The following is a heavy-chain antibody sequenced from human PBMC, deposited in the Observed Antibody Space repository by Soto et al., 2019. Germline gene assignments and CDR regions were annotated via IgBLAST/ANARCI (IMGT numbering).Heavy chain of an antibody. CDR2: VSANNGLT. Sequence: QVSLVQSGGELRRPGASVNVSCRTSGYTFTNFALSWVRQAPGQGLEWIGFVSANNGLTHFAQKFQGTISVKTDTSTSTVYLDWRSLSSDDTAVYYCARGGAARHLDSWGQGTPVTVSS. V-gene: IGHV1-18*01. CDR3: ARGGAARHLDS. D-gene: IGHD6-6*01. J-gene: IGHJ5*01. CDR1: GYTFTNFA.